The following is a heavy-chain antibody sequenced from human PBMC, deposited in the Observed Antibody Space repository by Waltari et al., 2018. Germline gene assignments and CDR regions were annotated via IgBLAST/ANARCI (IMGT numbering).Heavy chain of an antibody. CDR3: ARSYDSGSFSWFDP. J-gene: IGHJ5*02. CDR1: GGSFSGYY. Sequence: QVQLQQWGAGLLKPSETLSLTCAVYGGSFSGYYWSWIRQPPGKGLEWIGEINHSGSTNYSPSLKSRVTISLDPSKNQFSLKLSSVTAADTALYYCARSYDSGSFSWFDPWGQGTLVSVSS. D-gene: IGHD3-10*01. V-gene: IGHV4-34*01. CDR2: INHSGST.